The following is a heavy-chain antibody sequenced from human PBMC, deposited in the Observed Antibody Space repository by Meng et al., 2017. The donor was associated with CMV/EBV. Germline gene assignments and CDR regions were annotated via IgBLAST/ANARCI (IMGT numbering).Heavy chain of an antibody. CDR1: GYTFTSYG. D-gene: IGHD1-20*01. CDR2: ISAYNGNT. Sequence: QVQLVQSGAEVKKPGASVKVSCKASGYTFTSYGISWVRQAPGQGLEWMGWISAYNGNTNYAQKFQGRVTITADESTSTAYMELSSLRSEDTAVYYCASVTGIGWWYFDLWGRGTLVTVSS. CDR3: ASVTGIGWWYFDL. V-gene: IGHV1-18*01. J-gene: IGHJ2*01.